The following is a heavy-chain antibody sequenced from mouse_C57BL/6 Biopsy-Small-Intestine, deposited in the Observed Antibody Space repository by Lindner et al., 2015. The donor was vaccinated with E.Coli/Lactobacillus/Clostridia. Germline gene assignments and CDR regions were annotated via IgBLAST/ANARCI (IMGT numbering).Heavy chain of an antibody. Sequence: VQLQESGAELVRPGASVKLSCTASGFNIKDSLMHWVKQRPEQGLEWIGWIDPEDGETKYAPKFQDKATITADTSSNTAYLQLSSLTSEDTAIYYCARGSVVRAWFAYWGQGTLVTVSA. CDR3: ARGSVVRAWFAY. CDR1: GFNIKDSL. V-gene: IGHV14-2*01. J-gene: IGHJ3*01. CDR2: IDPEDGET. D-gene: IGHD1-1*01.